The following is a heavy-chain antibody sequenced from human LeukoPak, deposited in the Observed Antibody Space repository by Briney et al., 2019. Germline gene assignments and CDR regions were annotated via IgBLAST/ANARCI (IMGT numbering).Heavy chain of an antibody. Sequence: PGGSLRLSCAASGFTFRNYWMSWVRQAPGKGLEWVAKMNQDGSAKYYVDSVKGRITISRDNAKNSLYLQMSSLRAEDTAVYYCARDFVRYYGTTNCYPDAFDLWGQGTMVTVSS. CDR2: MNQDGSAK. CDR3: ARDFVRYYGTTNCYPDAFDL. V-gene: IGHV3-7*01. J-gene: IGHJ3*01. D-gene: IGHD2-2*01. CDR1: GFTFRNYW.